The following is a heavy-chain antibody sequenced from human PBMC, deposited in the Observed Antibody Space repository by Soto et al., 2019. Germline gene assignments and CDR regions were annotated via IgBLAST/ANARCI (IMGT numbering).Heavy chain of an antibody. CDR2: IIPIFGAA. CDR1: GGTFSSYA. D-gene: IGHD3-22*01. J-gene: IGHJ6*02. CDR3: GRGRDSSGYHGMDV. Sequence: QVQLVQSGAEVKKPGSSVKVSCKASGGTFSSYAISWVRQAPGQGLEWMGGIIPIFGAADYAQKFQGRVTISADESTSTGYLELSSLTSEDTAAYYCGRGRDSSGYHGMDVWGQGTTVSVSS. V-gene: IGHV1-69*01.